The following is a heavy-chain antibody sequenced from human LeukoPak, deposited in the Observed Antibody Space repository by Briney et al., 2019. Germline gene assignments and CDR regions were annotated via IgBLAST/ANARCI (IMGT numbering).Heavy chain of an antibody. CDR2: IRYDGSNK. D-gene: IGHD6-19*01. J-gene: IGHJ4*02. Sequence: GGSLRLSCAASGFTFSSYGMHWVRQAPGKGLEWVAFIRYDGSNKYYADSVKGRFTISRDNSKNTLYLQLNSLRPENTAVYYCAKDGDVEQWLVRAFDYWGQGTLVTVSS. CDR3: AKDGDVEQWLVRAFDY. CDR1: GFTFSSYG. V-gene: IGHV3-30*02.